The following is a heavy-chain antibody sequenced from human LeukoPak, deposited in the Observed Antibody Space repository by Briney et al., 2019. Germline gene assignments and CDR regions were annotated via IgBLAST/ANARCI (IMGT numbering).Heavy chain of an antibody. D-gene: IGHD5/OR15-5a*01. V-gene: IGHV4-59*01. CDR3: ARIKVSTISAFDI. CDR1: GDSISGNY. CDR2: IHYSGST. Sequence: SETLSLTCTVSGDSISGNYWSWIRQPPGKGLEWIGYIHYSGSTSYNPSLKSRVTISVDTSKNQFSLKLNSVTAADTAIYYCARIKVSTISAFDIWGQGTMVTVAS. J-gene: IGHJ3*02.